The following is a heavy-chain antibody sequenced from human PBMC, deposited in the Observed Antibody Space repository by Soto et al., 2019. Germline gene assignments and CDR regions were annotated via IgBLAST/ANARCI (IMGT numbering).Heavy chain of an antibody. Sequence: GSLRLSGGASVFIFSKYGMHWVRQAPGKGLEWVAVISYDGSNKYYAESVKGRFIISRDKSENTLYLQMNSLRAEDTALYYCAKDLGSGKPYYYYAMDVWGQGTTVTVSS. J-gene: IGHJ6*02. CDR1: VFIFSKYG. CDR3: AKDLGSGKPYYYYAMDV. V-gene: IGHV3-30*18. CDR2: ISYDGSNK. D-gene: IGHD3-10*01.